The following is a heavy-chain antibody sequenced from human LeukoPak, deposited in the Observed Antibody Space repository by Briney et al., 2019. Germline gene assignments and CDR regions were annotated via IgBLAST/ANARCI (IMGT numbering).Heavy chain of an antibody. J-gene: IGHJ3*02. CDR2: IYYSGST. D-gene: IGHD3-3*01. CDR1: GGSISSGGYY. V-gene: IGHV4-31*03. Sequence: SETLSLTCTVSGGSISSGGYYWSWIRQHPGKGLEWIGYIYYSGSTYYNPSLKRRVTISVDTSKNQFSLKLSSVTAADTAVYYCARDLTNYDFWSGYSTADAFDIWGQGTMVTVSS. CDR3: ARDLTNYDFWSGYSTADAFDI.